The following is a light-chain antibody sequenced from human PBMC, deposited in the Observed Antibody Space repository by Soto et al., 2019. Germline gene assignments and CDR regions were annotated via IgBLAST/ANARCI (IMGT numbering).Light chain of an antibody. CDR3: CSYAGSFAV. J-gene: IGLJ7*01. Sequence: QSALTQPASVSGSPGQSITISCTGTSSDVGRYTLVSWYQQHPGKAPKLMIYEGSKRPSGVSKRFSGSKSGNTASLTISGIQAEDEAEYYCCSYAGSFAVFGGGTQLT. CDR1: SSDVGRYTL. V-gene: IGLV2-23*01. CDR2: EGS.